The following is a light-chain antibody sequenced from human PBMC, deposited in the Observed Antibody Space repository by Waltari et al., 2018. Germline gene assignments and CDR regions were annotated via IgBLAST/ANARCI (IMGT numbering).Light chain of an antibody. CDR3: AAWDDSLSGPGV. Sequence: QRVTISCSGSSSNIGSDFLYWYQQLPGTAPKLLVYRNNQRPSGVPDRFPGSKSGTSASLAISGLRSAEEADYYCAAWDDSLSGPGVFGGGTKLTVL. CDR2: RNN. V-gene: IGLV1-47*01. CDR1: SSNIGSDF. J-gene: IGLJ3*02.